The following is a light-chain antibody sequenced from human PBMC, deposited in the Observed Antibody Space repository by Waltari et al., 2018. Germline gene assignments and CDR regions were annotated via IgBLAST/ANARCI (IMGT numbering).Light chain of an antibody. CDR1: SSDIGGYNF. J-gene: IGLJ2*01. Sequence: QSALTQPASVSGSLGQSITISCTGTSSDIGGYNFFSWYQPHPGKAPKLMIYDVSKRPSGVSSRFSASKSGNTASLTISGLQTEDEADYYCSSYTNSNIFVLFGGGTKVTVL. CDR2: DVS. CDR3: SSYTNSNIFVL. V-gene: IGLV2-14*03.